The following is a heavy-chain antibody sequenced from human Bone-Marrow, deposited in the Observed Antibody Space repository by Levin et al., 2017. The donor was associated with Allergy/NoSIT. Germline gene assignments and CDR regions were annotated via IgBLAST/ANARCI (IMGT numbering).Heavy chain of an antibody. Sequence: SVKVSCKASGGSFSSYPINWVRQAPGQGLEWMGRIIPMPGITNYTQNFQERVTITADRSTSTAYMELSSLRSGDTAVYYCARAFYYDSSGNYRSAFDLWGQGTRVTVSS. D-gene: IGHD3-22*01. J-gene: IGHJ3*01. CDR2: IIPMPGIT. CDR3: ARAFYYDSSGNYRSAFDL. V-gene: IGHV1-69*04. CDR1: GGSFSSYP.